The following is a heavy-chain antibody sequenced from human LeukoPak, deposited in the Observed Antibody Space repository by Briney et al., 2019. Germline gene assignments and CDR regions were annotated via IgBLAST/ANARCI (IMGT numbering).Heavy chain of an antibody. CDR2: IYYSGST. CDR3: ASLKGYCSGGSCYYFDY. Sequence: SETLSLTCTVSGGSISSYYWSWIRQHPGKGLEWIGYIYYSGSTYYNPSLKSRVTISVDTSKNQFSLKLSSVTAADTAVYYCASLKGYCSGGSCYYFDYWGQGTLVTVSS. CDR1: GGSISSYY. J-gene: IGHJ4*02. V-gene: IGHV4-59*06. D-gene: IGHD2-15*01.